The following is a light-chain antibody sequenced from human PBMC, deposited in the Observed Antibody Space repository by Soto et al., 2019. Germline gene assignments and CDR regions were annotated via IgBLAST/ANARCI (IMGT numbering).Light chain of an antibody. V-gene: IGKV3-20*01. CDR3: QQYGSSGT. Sequence: EIVLTQSPGTLSLSPGERATLSCRASQNLGSGYLAWYQQKPGQSPRLLIYGAYNRATGIPGRFSGSGSGTIFTLIISRLEDEDLAVYYCQQYGSSGTFGQGTKVDI. CDR2: GAY. J-gene: IGKJ1*01. CDR1: QNLGSGY.